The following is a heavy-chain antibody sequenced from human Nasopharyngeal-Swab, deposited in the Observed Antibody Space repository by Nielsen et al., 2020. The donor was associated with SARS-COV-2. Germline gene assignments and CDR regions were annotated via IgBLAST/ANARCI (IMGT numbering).Heavy chain of an antibody. CDR3: ARDHRVLNMVRGVIIRDYGMDV. V-gene: IGHV4-31*03. CDR2: IYYSGST. J-gene: IGHJ6*02. D-gene: IGHD3-10*01. Sequence: SETLSLTCTVSGGSISSGGYCWSWIRQHPGKGLEWIGYIYYSGSTYYNPSLKSRVTISVDTSKNQFSLKLSSVTAADTAVYYCARDHRVLNMVRGVIIRDYGMDVWGQGTTVTVSS. CDR1: GGSISSGGYC.